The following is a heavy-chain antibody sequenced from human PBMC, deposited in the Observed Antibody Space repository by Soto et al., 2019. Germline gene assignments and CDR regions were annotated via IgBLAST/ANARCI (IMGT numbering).Heavy chain of an antibody. V-gene: IGHV5-10-1*01. CDR2: IDPSDSYT. CDR1: GYSFTSYW. CDR3: ARRGQADKRGAEGYNHAMDV. D-gene: IGHD3-10*01. Sequence: PGESLKISCKGSGYSFTSYWITWVRQMPGKGLEWMGRIDPSDSYTNYSPSFQGHVTISADKSISTAYLQWSSLKASDTAMYYCARRGQADKRGAEGYNHAMDVWGQGTTVTVSS. J-gene: IGHJ6*02.